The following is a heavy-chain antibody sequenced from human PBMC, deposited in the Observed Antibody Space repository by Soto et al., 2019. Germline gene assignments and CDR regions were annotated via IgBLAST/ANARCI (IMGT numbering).Heavy chain of an antibody. D-gene: IGHD7-27*01. CDR3: SWGGSSPYYYYYGMDV. Sequence: XGSLRLSCSASGFTFSGSAMHWVRQASGRGLEWVGRIRSKANSYATAYAASVKGRFTISRDDSKNTAYLQMNSLKTEDTAVYYCSWGGSSPYYYYYGMDVWGQGTTVTVSS. CDR2: IRSKANSYAT. V-gene: IGHV3-73*01. J-gene: IGHJ6*02. CDR1: GFTFSGSA.